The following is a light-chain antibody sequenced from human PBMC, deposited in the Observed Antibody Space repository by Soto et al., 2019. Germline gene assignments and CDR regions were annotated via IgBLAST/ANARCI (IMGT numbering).Light chain of an antibody. CDR2: GAS. CDR1: QRVDSS. J-gene: IGKJ1*01. CDR3: QQYGSSGT. V-gene: IGKV3-20*01. Sequence: EIVMTQSPAILSLSPGERATLSCRASQRVDSSLAWYQLKPGQAPRLLIHGASTRASGIPTRFSGSGSGTDFTLTISRLEPEDFAVYYCQQYGSSGTFGQGTKVDIK.